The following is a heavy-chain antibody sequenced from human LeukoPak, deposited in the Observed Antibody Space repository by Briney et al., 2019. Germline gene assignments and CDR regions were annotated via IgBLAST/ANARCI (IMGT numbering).Heavy chain of an antibody. Sequence: SETLSLTCTVSGGSIGSYYWSWIRQPPGKGLEWIGYIYYSGSTNYNPSLKSRVTISVDTSKNQFSLKLSSVTAADTAVYYCARHYYDILTGYTPFDYWGQGTLVTVSS. D-gene: IGHD3-9*01. V-gene: IGHV4-59*08. CDR2: IYYSGST. J-gene: IGHJ4*02. CDR1: GGSIGSYY. CDR3: ARHYYDILTGYTPFDY.